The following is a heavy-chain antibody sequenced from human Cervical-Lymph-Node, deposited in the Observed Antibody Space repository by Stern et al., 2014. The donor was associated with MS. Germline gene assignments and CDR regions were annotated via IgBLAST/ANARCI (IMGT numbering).Heavy chain of an antibody. CDR2: ISSNGGST. CDR3: ARVERVQAAPDY. V-gene: IGHV3-64*01. CDR1: GFTFSSYA. J-gene: IGHJ4*02. D-gene: IGHD2-15*01. Sequence: EVQLVESGGGLVQPGGSLRLSCAASGFTFSSYAMHWVRQAPGKGLEYVSAISSNGGSTYYANSVKGRFPISRDNSKNTLYLQMGSLRAEDMAVYYCARVERVQAAPDYWGQGTLVTVSS.